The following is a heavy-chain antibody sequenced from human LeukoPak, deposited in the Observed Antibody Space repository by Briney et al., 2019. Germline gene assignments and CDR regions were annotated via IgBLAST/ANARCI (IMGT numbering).Heavy chain of an antibody. CDR1: GGSISSGDYY. D-gene: IGHD1-26*01. Sequence: SQTLSLTCTVSGGSISSGDYYWSWIRQPPGKGLEWIGYIYYSGSTYYNPSLKSRVTISVDTSKNQFSLKLSSVTAADTAVYYCARRPEWELRSNDYYYYYGMDVWGQGTTVTVSS. CDR2: IYYSGST. V-gene: IGHV4-30-4*01. CDR3: ARRPEWELRSNDYYYYYGMDV. J-gene: IGHJ6*02.